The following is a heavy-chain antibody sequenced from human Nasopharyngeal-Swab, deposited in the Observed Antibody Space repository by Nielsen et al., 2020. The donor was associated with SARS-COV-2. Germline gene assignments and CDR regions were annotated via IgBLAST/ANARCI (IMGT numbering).Heavy chain of an antibody. V-gene: IGHV4-39*01. CDR2: IYYSGST. CDR3: ARPKYSGYDDEFGAYFDY. J-gene: IGHJ4*02. Sequence: SETLSLTCTVSGGSVSNSSYYWGWIRQPPGKGLEWIGSIYYSGSTYYNPSLKSRVTISVDTSKNQFSLKLSSVTAADTAVYYCARPKYSGYDDEFGAYFDYWGQGTLVTVSS. CDR1: GGSVSNSSYY. D-gene: IGHD5-12*01.